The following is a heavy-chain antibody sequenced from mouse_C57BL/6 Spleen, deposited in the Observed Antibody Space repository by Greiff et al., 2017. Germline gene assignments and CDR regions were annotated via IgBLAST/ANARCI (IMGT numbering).Heavy chain of an antibody. CDR3: ARDNDSNGGFAY. CDR1: GYTFTSYW. J-gene: IGHJ3*01. V-gene: IGHV1-61*01. CDR2: IYPSDSET. Sequence: QVQLQQPGAELVRPGSSVKLSCKASGYTFTSYWLDWVQQRPGQGLEWIGNIYPSDSETHYNQKFKDKATLTVDKSSSTAYMQLSSLTSEDSAVYYCARDNDSNGGFAYWGQGTLVTVSA. D-gene: IGHD1-3*01.